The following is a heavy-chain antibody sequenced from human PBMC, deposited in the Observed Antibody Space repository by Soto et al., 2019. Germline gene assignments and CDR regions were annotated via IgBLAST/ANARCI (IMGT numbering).Heavy chain of an antibody. Sequence: PGGSLRLSCESSGFTFSSYWMHWVRQAPGKGLVWVSRINTDGSSTSYADSVKGRFTISRDNAKNTLYLQMNSLRSEDTAVYYCARDVSDYDFWSGYRKPHDAFDIWGQGTMVTVSS. J-gene: IGHJ3*02. CDR1: GFTFSSYW. CDR3: ARDVSDYDFWSGYRKPHDAFDI. V-gene: IGHV3-74*01. CDR2: INTDGSST. D-gene: IGHD3-3*01.